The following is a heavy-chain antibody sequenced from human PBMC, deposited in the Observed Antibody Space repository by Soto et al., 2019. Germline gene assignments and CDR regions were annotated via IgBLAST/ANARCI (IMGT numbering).Heavy chain of an antibody. CDR1: GGTFSSYA. Sequence: ALVKVSCKASGGTFSSYAISWVRQAPGQGLEWMGGIIPIFGTANYAQKFQGRVTITADESTSTAYMELSSLRSEDTAVYYCARPISYYGSGSSYYYGMDVWGQGTTVTVSS. J-gene: IGHJ6*02. V-gene: IGHV1-69*13. CDR3: ARPISYYGSGSSYYYGMDV. CDR2: IIPIFGTA. D-gene: IGHD3-10*01.